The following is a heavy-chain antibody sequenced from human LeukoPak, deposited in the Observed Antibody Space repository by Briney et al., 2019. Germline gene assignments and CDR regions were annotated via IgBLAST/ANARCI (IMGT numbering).Heavy chain of an antibody. CDR3: GASRQYVGAFDI. D-gene: IGHD3-16*01. J-gene: IGHJ3*02. CDR1: GFTFSSSE. CDR2: ISTSSGTI. V-gene: IGHV3-48*03. Sequence: PGGSLRLSCAASGFTFSSSELYWVRQAPGKGLEWISYISTSSGTIKYANSVRGRFTISRDDARESLYLQMNSLRAEDTAIYYCGASRQYVGAFDIWGQGTLVTVSS.